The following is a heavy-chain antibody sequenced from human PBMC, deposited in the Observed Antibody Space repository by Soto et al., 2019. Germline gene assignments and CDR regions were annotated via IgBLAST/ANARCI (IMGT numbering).Heavy chain of an antibody. CDR3: ARDRRVRGGFFDY. J-gene: IGHJ4*02. Sequence: ESGGGLVKPGGSLRLSCAASGFTFSSYSMNWVRQAPGKGLEWVSSISSSSSYIYYADSVKGRFTISRDNAKNSLYLQMNSLRAEDTAVYYCARDRRVRGGFFDYWGQGTLVTVSS. CDR1: GFTFSSYS. CDR2: ISSSSSYI. D-gene: IGHD3-10*01. V-gene: IGHV3-21*01.